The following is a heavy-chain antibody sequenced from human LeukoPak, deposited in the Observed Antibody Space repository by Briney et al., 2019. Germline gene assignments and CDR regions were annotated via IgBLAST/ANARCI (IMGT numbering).Heavy chain of an antibody. V-gene: IGHV3-30*02. CDR1: GFTFSSYG. J-gene: IGHJ4*02. CDR2: IWHDGSNK. D-gene: IGHD2-15*01. CDR3: ATSEGGYCSGGSCYSDYFHY. Sequence: GGSLRLSCAASGFTFSSYGMHWVRQAPGKGLEWVAFIWHDGSNKYYVDSVKGRFTISRDNSKSKVYLQMNSLRAEDTAVYYCATSEGGYCSGGSCYSDYFHYWGQETLVTVSS.